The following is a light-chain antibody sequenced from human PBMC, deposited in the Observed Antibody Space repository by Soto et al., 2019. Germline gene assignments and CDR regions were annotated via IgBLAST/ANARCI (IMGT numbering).Light chain of an antibody. CDR2: DVS. CDR3: SSYTSSSTLV. CDR1: SSDVGGYNY. J-gene: IGLJ2*01. V-gene: IGLV2-14*01. Sequence: QSVLTQPASVSGSPGQSITISCTGTSSDVGGYNYVSWHQQHPGKAPKLMIYDVSNWPSGVSNRFSGSKSGNTASLTISGLQAEDEADYYCSSYTSSSTLVFGGGTQLTVL.